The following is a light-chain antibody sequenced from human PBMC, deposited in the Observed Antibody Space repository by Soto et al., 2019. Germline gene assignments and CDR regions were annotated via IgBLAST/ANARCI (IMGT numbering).Light chain of an antibody. CDR3: QQGNSFPFT. Sequence: DIQMTQPPSTVSASVGDRVSITCRASQGISNWLAWYQQKPGRDPKLLIYAASSLQSGVSSRFSGSGSGTDFTLTISSLQPEDFATYYCQQGNSFPFTFGPGTKVDIK. V-gene: IGKV1D-12*01. CDR1: QGISNW. CDR2: AAS. J-gene: IGKJ3*01.